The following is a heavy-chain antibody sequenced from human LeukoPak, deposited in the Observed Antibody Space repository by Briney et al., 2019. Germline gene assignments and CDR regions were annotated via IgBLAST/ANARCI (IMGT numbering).Heavy chain of an antibody. CDR2: ISYDGSNK. Sequence: GGSLRLSCAASGFTFSSYGMHWVRQAPGKGLEWVAVISYDGSNKYYADSVKGRFTISRDNSKNTLYLQTNSLRAEDTAVYYCARDTSAERGQQLANWGQGTLVTVSS. CDR3: ARDTSAERGQQLAN. V-gene: IGHV3-30*03. CDR1: GFTFSSYG. J-gene: IGHJ4*02. D-gene: IGHD6-13*01.